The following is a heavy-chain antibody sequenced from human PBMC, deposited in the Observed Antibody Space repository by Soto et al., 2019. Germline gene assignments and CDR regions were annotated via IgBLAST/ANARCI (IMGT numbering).Heavy chain of an antibody. CDR2: ISYSGST. J-gene: IGHJ4*02. CDR3: ARQMVGTSTNY. CDR1: GGSISSSNYY. D-gene: IGHD6-19*01. V-gene: IGHV4-39*01. Sequence: QLQLQEPGPGLVKPSETLSLTCTVSGGSISSSNYYWVWIRQPPGKGLEWIGTISYSGSTYYNPSLKSRVTISVDTSKNQLSLNLFSVTAADTAVFYCARQMVGTSTNYWGQGALVTVSS.